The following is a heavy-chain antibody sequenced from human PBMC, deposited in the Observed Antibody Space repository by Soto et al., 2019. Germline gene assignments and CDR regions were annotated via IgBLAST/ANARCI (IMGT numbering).Heavy chain of an antibody. CDR3: AKGRTYYDILTGYSDAFDI. Sequence: GGSLRLSCAASGFTFSSFAMSWVRQAPGKGLEWVSAISGSGGSTYYADSVKGRFTISRDNSKNTLYLQMNSLRAEDTAVYYCAKGRTYYDILTGYSDAFDIWGQGTMVTVSS. D-gene: IGHD3-9*01. J-gene: IGHJ3*02. V-gene: IGHV3-23*01. CDR1: GFTFSSFA. CDR2: ISGSGGST.